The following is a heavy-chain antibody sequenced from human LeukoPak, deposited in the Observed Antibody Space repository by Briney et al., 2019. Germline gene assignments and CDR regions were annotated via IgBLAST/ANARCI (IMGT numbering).Heavy chain of an antibody. Sequence: GGSLRLSCAASGFTFSSYSMNWVRQAPGKGLEWVSYISSSSSTIYYADSVKGRFTISRDNAKNSLYLQMNSLRAEDTAVYYCARDFAYGGFDYWGQGTLVTVSS. V-gene: IGHV3-48*04. CDR1: GFTFSSYS. CDR2: ISSSSSTI. J-gene: IGHJ4*02. CDR3: ARDFAYGGFDY. D-gene: IGHD4-23*01.